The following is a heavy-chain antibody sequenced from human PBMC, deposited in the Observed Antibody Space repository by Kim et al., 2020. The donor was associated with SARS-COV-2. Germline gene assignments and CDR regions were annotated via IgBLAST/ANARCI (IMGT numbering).Heavy chain of an antibody. CDR2: FDPEDGET. J-gene: IGHJ6*02. CDR3: ATGGAYWDGRDV. D-gene: IGHD3-16*01. V-gene: IGHV1-24*01. CDR1: GYTLTELS. Sequence: ASVKVSCKVSGYTLTELSMHWVRQAPGKGLEWMGGFDPEDGETIYAQKFQGRVTMTEDTSTDTAYMELSSLRSEDTAVYYCATGGAYWDGRDVWGQGTTVTVSS.